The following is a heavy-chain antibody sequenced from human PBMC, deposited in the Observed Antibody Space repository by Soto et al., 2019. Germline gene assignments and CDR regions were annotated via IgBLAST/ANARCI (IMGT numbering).Heavy chain of an antibody. CDR1: GFTFSNAW. V-gene: IGHV3-15*07. CDR3: TTGDVVVPAAIYDYYYYGMDV. Sequence: GGSLRLSCAASGFTFSNAWMNWVRQAPGKGLEWVGRIKSKTDGGTTDYAAPVKGRFTISRDDSKNTLYLQMNSLKTEDTAVYYCTTGDVVVPAAIYDYYYYGMDVWGQGTTVTVSS. CDR2: IKSKTDGGTT. D-gene: IGHD2-2*01. J-gene: IGHJ6*02.